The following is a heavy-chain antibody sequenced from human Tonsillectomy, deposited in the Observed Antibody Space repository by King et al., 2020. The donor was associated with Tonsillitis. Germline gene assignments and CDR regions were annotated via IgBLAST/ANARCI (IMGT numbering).Heavy chain of an antibody. CDR2: ISSSGSYT. V-gene: IGHV3-11*05. D-gene: IGHD6-13*01. Sequence: QVQLVESGGGLVKPGGSLRLSCAASGFTFSDYYMSWIRQAPGKGLEWVSYISSSGSYTNYADSVKGRFTISRDNAKKSLYLQMDSLRAEDTAVYYCARDGAATGWSYYFYMDVWGKGTTVTVSS. J-gene: IGHJ6*03. CDR3: ARDGAATGWSYYFYMDV. CDR1: GFTFSDYY.